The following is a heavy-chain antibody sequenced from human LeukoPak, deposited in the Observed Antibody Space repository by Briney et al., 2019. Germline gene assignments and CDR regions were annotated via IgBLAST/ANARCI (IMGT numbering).Heavy chain of an antibody. J-gene: IGHJ5*02. CDR3: ARGSRLHIVVVTPYGWFDP. CDR1: GYTFTSYG. CDR2: INPSGGST. V-gene: IGHV1-46*01. D-gene: IGHD2-21*02. Sequence: ASVKVSCKASGYTFTSYGISWVRQAPGQGLEWMGIINPSGGSTSYAQKFQGRVTMTRDTSTSTVYTELSSLRSEDTAVYYCARGSRLHIVVVTPYGWFDPWGQGTLVTVSS.